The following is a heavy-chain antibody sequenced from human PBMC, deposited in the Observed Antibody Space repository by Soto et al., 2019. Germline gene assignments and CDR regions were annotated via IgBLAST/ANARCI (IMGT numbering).Heavy chain of an antibody. V-gene: IGHV5-10-1*01. CDR2: INPSDSYT. CDR3: AGHPAQQYIFCHVSQTYIDY. Sequence: GEALKISCKGSGYTFTTYWITWVLQIPGKGMEWMGRINPSDSYTDYSPSFRGHVTISTDKSISTAYLQWSSLKAADNAMHYCAGHPAQQYIFCHVSQTYIDYRGQRTQVTVSA. J-gene: IGHJ4*02. D-gene: IGHD3-3*02. CDR1: GYTFTTYW.